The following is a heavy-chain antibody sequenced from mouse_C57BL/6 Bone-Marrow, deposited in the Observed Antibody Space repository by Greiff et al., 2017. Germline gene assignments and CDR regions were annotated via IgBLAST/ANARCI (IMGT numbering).Heavy chain of an antibody. J-gene: IGHJ2*01. CDR3: ASPLTIVTTYYFDY. CDR1: GYTFTSYG. V-gene: IGHV1-81*01. D-gene: IGHD2-5*01. Sequence: QVQLQQSGAELARPGASVKLSCKASGYTFTSYGISWVKQRTGQGLEWIGEIYPRSGNTYYNEKFKGKATLTADKSSSTAYMELRSLTSEDSAVDFCASPLTIVTTYYFDYWGQGTTLTVSS. CDR2: IYPRSGNT.